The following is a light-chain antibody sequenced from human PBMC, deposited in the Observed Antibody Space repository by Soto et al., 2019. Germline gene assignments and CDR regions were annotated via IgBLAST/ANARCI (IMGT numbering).Light chain of an antibody. V-gene: IGKV3-20*01. J-gene: IGKJ5*01. CDR3: QQYGGSIT. CDR2: GAS. Sequence: EIVLTQSPGTLSLSPGEGATLFCRASQSVSSAYLAWYQQKPGQAPRLLIYGASSRATGIPDWFSGSGSGTVXTLTSSRLEPEYFAVYYCQQYGGSITFGQGTRLEIE. CDR1: QSVSSAY.